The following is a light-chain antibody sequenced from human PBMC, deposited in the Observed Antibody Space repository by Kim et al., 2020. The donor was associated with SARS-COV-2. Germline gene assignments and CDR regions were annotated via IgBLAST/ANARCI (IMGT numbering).Light chain of an antibody. CDR1: QSLEHRNGNTY. CDR3: MQATQLYS. J-gene: IGKJ2*03. Sequence: HPASISCRSSQSLEHRNGNTYLSWLQQRPDHPPRLLSYKVSNRFSGVPDRFSGSGAGTAFTLEISRVEAEDVAVYYCMQATQLYSFAQGTKLEI. V-gene: IGKV2-24*01. CDR2: KVS.